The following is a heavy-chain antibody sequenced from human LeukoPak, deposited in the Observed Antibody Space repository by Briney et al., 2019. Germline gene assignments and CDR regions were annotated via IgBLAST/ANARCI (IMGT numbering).Heavy chain of an antibody. J-gene: IGHJ5*02. CDR3: VRGGCSSTSCYPRRGWFDP. V-gene: IGHV3-53*01. D-gene: IGHD2-2*01. CDR2: IYSGGST. CDR1: GFTVSSNY. Sequence: GGSLRLSCAASGFTVSSNYMSWVRQAPGKGLEWVSVIYSGGSTYYADSVKGRFTISRDNSKNTLYLQMNSLRAEDTAVYYCVRGGCSSTSCYPRRGWFDPWGQGTLVTVSS.